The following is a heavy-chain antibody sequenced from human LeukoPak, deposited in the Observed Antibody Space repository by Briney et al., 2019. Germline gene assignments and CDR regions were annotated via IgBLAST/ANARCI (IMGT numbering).Heavy chain of an antibody. CDR1: GYTFTSCG. D-gene: IGHD4-23*01. Sequence: ASVKVSCKASGYTFTSCGISWVRQAPGQGLEWMGWISAYNGNTNYAQKLQGRVTMTTDTSTSTAYMELRSLRSDDTAVYYCARAEENGGAFDIWGQGTMVTVSS. J-gene: IGHJ3*02. V-gene: IGHV1-18*01. CDR3: ARAEENGGAFDI. CDR2: ISAYNGNT.